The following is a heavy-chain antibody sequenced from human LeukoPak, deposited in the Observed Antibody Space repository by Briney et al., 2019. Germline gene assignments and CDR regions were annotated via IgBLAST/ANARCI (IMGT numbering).Heavy chain of an antibody. CDR3: ARGPSDILSPAHHYYYYYGMDV. CDR1: GYTFTSYD. Sequence: ASVKVSCKASGYTFTSYDINWVRQATGQGLEWMGWMNPNSGNTGYAQKFQGRVTMTRNTSISTAYMELSSLRSEDTAVYYCARGPSDILSPAHHYYYYYGMDVWGQGTTVTVSS. J-gene: IGHJ6*02. D-gene: IGHD3-9*01. CDR2: MNPNSGNT. V-gene: IGHV1-8*01.